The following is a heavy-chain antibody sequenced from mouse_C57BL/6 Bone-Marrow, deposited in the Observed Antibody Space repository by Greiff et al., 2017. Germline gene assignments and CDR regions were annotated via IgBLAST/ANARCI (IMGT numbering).Heavy chain of an antibody. Sequence: VQRVESGAELARPGASVKLSCKASGYTFTSYGISWVKQRTGQGLEWIGEIYPRSGNTYYNEKFKGKATLTADKSSSTAYMELRSLTSEDSAVYFCARGGITTVVAVDYWGQGTTLTVSS. CDR2: IYPRSGNT. CDR1: GYTFTSYG. V-gene: IGHV1-81*01. CDR3: ARGGITTVVAVDY. J-gene: IGHJ2*01. D-gene: IGHD1-1*01.